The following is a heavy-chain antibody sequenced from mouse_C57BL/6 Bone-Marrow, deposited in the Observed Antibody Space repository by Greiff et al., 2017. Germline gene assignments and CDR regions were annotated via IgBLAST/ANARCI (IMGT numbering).Heavy chain of an antibody. CDR2: LSSGGSYT. J-gene: IGHJ4*01. CDR3: ARHYYYAMDY. Sequence: EVQLVESGGDLVKPGGSLKLSCAASGFTFSSYGMSWVRQTPDKRLEWVATLSSGGSYTYYPDSVKGRFTISRDNAKHTLYLQMSSLKSEDTAMYYCARHYYYAMDYWGQGTSVTVSS. CDR1: GFTFSSYG. V-gene: IGHV5-6*01.